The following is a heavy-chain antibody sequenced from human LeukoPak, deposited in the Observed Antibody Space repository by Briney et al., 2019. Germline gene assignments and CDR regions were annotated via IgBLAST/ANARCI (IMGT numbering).Heavy chain of an antibody. J-gene: IGHJ2*01. D-gene: IGHD6-19*01. V-gene: IGHV3-23*01. CDR1: GFTFSGYA. Sequence: GGSLRLSCAASGFTFSGYAMSWVRQAPGKGLEWVSVISGSGGSTYYADSVKGRFTISRDNSKNTLYLQMNSLRAEDTAVYYCAKGLSSTRPWYFDLWGRGTLVIVSS. CDR2: ISGSGGST. CDR3: AKGLSSTRPWYFDL.